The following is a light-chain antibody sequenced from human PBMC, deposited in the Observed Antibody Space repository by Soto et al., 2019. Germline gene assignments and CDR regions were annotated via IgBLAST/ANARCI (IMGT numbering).Light chain of an antibody. CDR1: QSVSSN. Sequence: EIVMTQSLATLSVSPGERATLSCRASQSVSSNLAWYQQKPGQAPRLLIYGASTRATGIPARFSGSGSGTEFTLTISRLQSEDFAIYFCQQYNNWPPDRTFGQGTKVEIK. V-gene: IGKV3-15*01. CDR2: GAS. CDR3: QQYNNWPPDRT. J-gene: IGKJ1*01.